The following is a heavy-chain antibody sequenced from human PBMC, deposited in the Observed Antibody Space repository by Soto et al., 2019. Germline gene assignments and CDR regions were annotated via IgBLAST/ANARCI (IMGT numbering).Heavy chain of an antibody. Sequence: GESLKISCTGFGYTFTTFWISWVRQMPGKGLEWMGRIDPGDTYATYSPAFQGHVTISADKATSTAYLQWSSLKASDTAMYYCARIYCTTTTCDSWFDPWGKNPGHRLL. D-gene: IGHD2-2*01. CDR1: GYTFTTFW. J-gene: IGHJ5*02. CDR2: IDPGDTYA. CDR3: ARIYCTTTTCDSWFDP. V-gene: IGHV5-10-1*01.